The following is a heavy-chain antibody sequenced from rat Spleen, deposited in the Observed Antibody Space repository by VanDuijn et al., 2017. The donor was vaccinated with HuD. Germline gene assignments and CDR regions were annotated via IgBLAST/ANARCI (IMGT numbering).Heavy chain of an antibody. Sequence: EVQLVESGGGLVQPGRSLKLSCAASGRTFSDYYMAWVRQAPTKGLEWVGYISTGGTRTYYRDSVKGRFTISRDNAKSTLYLQMDSLRSEDTATYYCARRYSAHGYFDYWGQGVMVTVSS. V-gene: IGHV5-27*01. D-gene: IGHD1-1*01. CDR3: ARRYSAHGYFDY. J-gene: IGHJ2*01. CDR1: GRTFSDYY. CDR2: ISTGGTRT.